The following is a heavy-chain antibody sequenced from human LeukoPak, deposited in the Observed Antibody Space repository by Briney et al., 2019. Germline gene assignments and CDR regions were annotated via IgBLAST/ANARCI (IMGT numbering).Heavy chain of an antibody. V-gene: IGHV4-4*07. J-gene: IGHJ2*01. Sequence: SETLSLTCTVSGGSISSYYWSWIQQPAGKGLEWIGRIYTSGSTNYNPSLKSRVTMSVDTSKNQFSLKLSSVTAADTAVYYCASGTTVTTNWYFDLWGPGTLVTVSS. CDR1: GGSISSYY. CDR2: IYTSGST. CDR3: ASGTTVTTNWYFDL. D-gene: IGHD4-17*01.